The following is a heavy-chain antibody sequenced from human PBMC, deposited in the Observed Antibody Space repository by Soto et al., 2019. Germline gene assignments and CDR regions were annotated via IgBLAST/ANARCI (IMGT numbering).Heavy chain of an antibody. J-gene: IGHJ6*02. Sequence: SETLSLTCTVSGDSISSTNNYWSWIRQHPGKGLEWIGYIYYSGSTYYNPSLKSRPAISVDTSKNQFSLKLSSVTAADTAVYYCARTVCSSASCYGYYYYGLDVWGQGTTVTVSS. CDR2: IYYSGST. CDR3: ARTVCSSASCYGYYYYGLDV. CDR1: GDSISSTNNY. D-gene: IGHD2-2*01. V-gene: IGHV4-31*03.